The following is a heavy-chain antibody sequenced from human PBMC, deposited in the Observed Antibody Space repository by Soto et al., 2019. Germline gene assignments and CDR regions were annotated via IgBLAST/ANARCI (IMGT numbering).Heavy chain of an antibody. CDR2: IYYSGST. J-gene: IGHJ4*02. V-gene: IGHV4-59*08. D-gene: IGHD3-9*01. CDR1: GGSISSYY. Sequence: SETLSLTCTVSGGSISSYYWSWIRQPPGKGLEWIGYIYYSGSTNYNPSLKSRVTISVDTSKNQFSPKLSSVTAADTAVYYCARLSGSYDILTGYPGGGFFGYWGQGTLVTVSS. CDR3: ARLSGSYDILTGYPGGGFFGY.